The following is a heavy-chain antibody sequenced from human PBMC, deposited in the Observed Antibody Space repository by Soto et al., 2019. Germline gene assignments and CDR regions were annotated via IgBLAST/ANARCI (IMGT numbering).Heavy chain of an antibody. V-gene: IGHV4-31*03. CDR1: VGSISSGGYY. Sequence: QVQLQESGPGLVKPSQTLSLTCTVSVGSISSGGYYWSWIRQHPGKGLEWIGYIYYSGSTYYNPSLKSRVTISVDTAKNQFFLQLRSVTAADTAVYYCARGRFGDGGNLYGFDPWGQGTLVTVSS. J-gene: IGHJ5*02. CDR3: ARGRFGDGGNLYGFDP. D-gene: IGHD2-21*02. CDR2: IYYSGST.